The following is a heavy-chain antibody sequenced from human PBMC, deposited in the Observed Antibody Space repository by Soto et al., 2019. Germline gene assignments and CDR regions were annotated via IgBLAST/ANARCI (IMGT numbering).Heavy chain of an antibody. CDR3: ARGQRFSDWFDP. CDR2: IYYSGST. J-gene: IGHJ5*02. CDR1: DGSISSSNYY. V-gene: IGHV4-39*07. Sequence: SETLSLTCSVSDGSISSSNYYWVWIRQSPDKGLEWIGSIYYSGSTDYNPSLQSRLTISVDTSRSHFSLKLSSVTAADTAVYYCARGQRFSDWFDPWGQGTLVTSPQ. D-gene: IGHD3-3*01.